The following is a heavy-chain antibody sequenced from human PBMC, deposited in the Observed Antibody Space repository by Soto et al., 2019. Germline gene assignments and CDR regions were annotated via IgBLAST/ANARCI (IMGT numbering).Heavy chain of an antibody. CDR2: IYGDGTT. CDR1: GFTVSNNY. D-gene: IGHD2-8*01. J-gene: IGHJ4*02. CDR3: ARGQGCLRN. V-gene: IGHV3-66*01. Sequence: EVQLVESGGGLVQPGGSLRLSCAASGFTVSNNYMSWVRQAPGKGLEWVSVIYGDGTTYYADSVEGRFTISRDSSKHTVHLQTNSLRADDTAVYYCARGQGCLRNWGQGTLVTVSS.